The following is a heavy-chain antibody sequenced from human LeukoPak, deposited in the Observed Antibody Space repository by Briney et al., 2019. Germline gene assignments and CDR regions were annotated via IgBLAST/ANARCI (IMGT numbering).Heavy chain of an antibody. D-gene: IGHD3-22*01. CDR2: ISVYSGNT. V-gene: IGHV1-18*01. CDR3: ARRLDYYDSSGPFYFDY. J-gene: IGHJ4*02. CDR1: GYTFTSYA. Sequence: ASVKVSCKASGYTFTSYAITWVRQAPGQGLEWMGWISVYSGNTHYAQKLQGRVTMTTDTSTSTAYMELRSLRSDDTAVYYCARRLDYYDSSGPFYFDYWGQGTLVTVSS.